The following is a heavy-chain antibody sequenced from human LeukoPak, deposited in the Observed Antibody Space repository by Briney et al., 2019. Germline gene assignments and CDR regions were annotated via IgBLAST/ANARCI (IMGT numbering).Heavy chain of an antibody. CDR3: ARAITMVRGVTDY. D-gene: IGHD3-10*01. Sequence: ASVKVSCKASGYTFTGYYMHWVRQAPGQGLEWMGGINPNSGGTNYAQKFQGRVTMTRDTSISTAYMELSRLRSDDTAVYYCARAITMVRGVTDYWGQGTLVTVSS. CDR1: GYTFTGYY. J-gene: IGHJ4*02. CDR2: INPNSGGT. V-gene: IGHV1-2*02.